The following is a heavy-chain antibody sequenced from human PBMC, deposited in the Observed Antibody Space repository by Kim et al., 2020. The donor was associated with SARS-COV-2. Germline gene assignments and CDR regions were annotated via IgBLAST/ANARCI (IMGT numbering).Heavy chain of an antibody. Sequence: SETLSLTCSVSGGSISNSDYYWGWIRQPPGKGLEWIGSIYFTGSTYNNPSLKSRVTISVDTSKNQFSLKLASVTAADTTVFYCARHKRDSSSLGYFDYWGQGSLVTVSS. D-gene: IGHD6-6*01. CDR1: GGSISNSDYY. J-gene: IGHJ4*02. CDR2: IYFTGST. CDR3: ARHKRDSSSLGYFDY. V-gene: IGHV4-39*01.